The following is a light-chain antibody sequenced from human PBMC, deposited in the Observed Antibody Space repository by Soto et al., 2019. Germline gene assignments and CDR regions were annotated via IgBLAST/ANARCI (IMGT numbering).Light chain of an antibody. CDR3: QQYKSYSRT. J-gene: IGKJ1*01. CDR1: QSIDIW. CDR2: QAS. Sequence: DIQMTQSPSTLSASVGDRVTITCRASQSIDIWLAWFQQKPGRAPKLLISQASSLDSGVPSRFSGSGSETEFTLTISSLQPDDFVTYYCQQYKSYSRTFGQGTKVEIK. V-gene: IGKV1-5*03.